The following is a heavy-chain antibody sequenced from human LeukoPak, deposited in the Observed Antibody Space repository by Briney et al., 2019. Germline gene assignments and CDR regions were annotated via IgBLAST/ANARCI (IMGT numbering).Heavy chain of an antibody. J-gene: IGHJ4*02. CDR2: ITTSSSPT. CDR1: GFTFSSFS. V-gene: IGHV3-21*01. Sequence: GGCLRLSCAASGFTFSSFSLNGVCRAPGRGLECGSSITTSSSPTNYADSVKGRFTISRDNAKNSLYLRMNSLRAEDTAVYYCARSGIQLWFEGFHYWGRGTLVSVS. D-gene: IGHD5-18*01. CDR3: ARSGIQLWFEGFHY.